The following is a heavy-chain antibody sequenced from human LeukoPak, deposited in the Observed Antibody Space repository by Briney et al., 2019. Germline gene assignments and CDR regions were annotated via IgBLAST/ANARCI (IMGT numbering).Heavy chain of an antibody. CDR1: GFTFSGHA. CDR2: ISDSGVGT. D-gene: IGHD1-1*01. J-gene: IGHJ4*02. CDR3: AKRDSTGLHYFDY. V-gene: IGHV3-23*01. Sequence: PGGSLRLSCAASGFTFSGHAMSWVRQAPGKGLERVSVISDSGVGTFYADSVKGRFTISRDNSKSTMYLQMNSLRAEDTAIYYCAKRDSTGLHYFDYWGQGTLVTVSS.